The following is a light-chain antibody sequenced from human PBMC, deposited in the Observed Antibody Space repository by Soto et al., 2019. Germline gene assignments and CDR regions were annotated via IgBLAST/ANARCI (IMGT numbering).Light chain of an antibody. CDR1: QSISRS. Sequence: EIVLTQSPGIRSASPGGRATLSCMASQSISRSLAWYQQKPGQAPRLLIYGASSRASGIPDRFSGSGSGADFTLSITRLEPEDFAVYYCQQYGSTPLTFGGGTKVDIK. CDR3: QQYGSTPLT. CDR2: GAS. J-gene: IGKJ4*01. V-gene: IGKV3-20*01.